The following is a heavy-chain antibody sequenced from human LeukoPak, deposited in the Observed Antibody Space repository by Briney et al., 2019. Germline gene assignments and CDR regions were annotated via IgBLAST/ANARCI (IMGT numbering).Heavy chain of an antibody. CDR3: ARLPKGSGSSSYFDY. J-gene: IGHJ4*02. CDR2: ISFDGSNK. CDR1: GFTFSSYA. Sequence: GGSLRLSCAASGFTFSSYALHWVRQAPGKGLEWVAVISFDGSNKYYADSVKGRFTISRDNSKNTLYLQMNSLRAEDTAVYYCARLPKGSGSSSYFDYWGQGTLVTISS. V-gene: IGHV3-30*04. D-gene: IGHD3-10*01.